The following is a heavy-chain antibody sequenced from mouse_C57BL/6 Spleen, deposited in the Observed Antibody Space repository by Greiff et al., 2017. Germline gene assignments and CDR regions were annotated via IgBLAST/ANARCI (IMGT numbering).Heavy chain of an antibody. CDR2: INPNNGGT. V-gene: IGHV1-18*01. CDR3: ARGEGYGSSYPIAY. J-gene: IGHJ3*01. Sequence: EVQLQESGPELVKPGASVKIPCKASGYTFTDYNMDWVKQSHGTSLEWIGDINPNNGGTIYNQKFKGKATLTVDKSSSTAYMALRSLTSDDTAVNYCARGEGYGSSYPIAYWGQGTLVTVSA. CDR1: GYTFTDYN. D-gene: IGHD1-1*01.